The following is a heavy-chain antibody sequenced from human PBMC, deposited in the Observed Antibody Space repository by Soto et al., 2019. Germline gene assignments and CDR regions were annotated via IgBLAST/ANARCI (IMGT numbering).Heavy chain of an antibody. V-gene: IGHV3-53*01. CDR3: ARGIPRGYSYGSYYFDY. CDR2: IYSGGRT. D-gene: IGHD5-18*01. J-gene: IGHJ4*02. CDR1: GFTVSSNY. Sequence: GGSLRLSCAASGFTVSSNYMTWVRQAPGKGLEWVSVIYSGGRTYYADSVKGRFTISRDNSKNTLYLQMNSLRAEDTAVYYCARGIPRGYSYGSYYFDYWGQGTLLTVSS.